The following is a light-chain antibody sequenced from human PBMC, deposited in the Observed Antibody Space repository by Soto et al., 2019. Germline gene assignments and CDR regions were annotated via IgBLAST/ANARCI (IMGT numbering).Light chain of an antibody. J-gene: IGKJ1*01. Sequence: EIVLTQSPGTLSLSPGERATLSCRASQSVSSNYLAWYQQKPGQAPRLLIYGASSRATGIPDRFTGSGSGTVFTLTISRLEPEDFAVYYCQHYGDSPRRFGQGTKVEIK. CDR2: GAS. CDR1: QSVSSNY. V-gene: IGKV3-20*01. CDR3: QHYGDSPRR.